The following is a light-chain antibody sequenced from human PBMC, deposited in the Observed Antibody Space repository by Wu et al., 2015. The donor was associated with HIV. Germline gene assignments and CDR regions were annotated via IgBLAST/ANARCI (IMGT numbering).Light chain of an antibody. J-gene: IGKJ1*01. V-gene: IGKV3D-20*02. CDR1: QSVSSSY. CDR3: QQRSDWPWT. Sequence: EIVLTQSPGTLSLSPGERATLSCRASQSVSSSYLAWYQQKPGQAPRLLIYDASNRATGIPARFSGGGSGTDFTLTISTLEPEDFAVYYCQQRSDWPWTFGQGTKVEIK. CDR2: DAS.